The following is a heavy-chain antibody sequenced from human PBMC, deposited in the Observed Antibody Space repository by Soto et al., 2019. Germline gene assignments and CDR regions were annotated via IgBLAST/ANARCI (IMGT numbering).Heavy chain of an antibody. V-gene: IGHV4-39*01. CDR2: IYYRGNT. J-gene: IGHJ4*02. D-gene: IGHD4-17*01. CDR1: SGSISSSSSY. CDR3: GAQDYGAKWYYFET. Sequence: QLQMQESGPGLVKPSETLSLTCTVSSGSISSSSSYWGWIRQPPGKGLEWIGNIYYRGNTYYNPSLKSRVTISIDSSKTQFSLKLNSVPTADTAVYYCGAQDYGAKWYYFETWGQGTLVTVSS.